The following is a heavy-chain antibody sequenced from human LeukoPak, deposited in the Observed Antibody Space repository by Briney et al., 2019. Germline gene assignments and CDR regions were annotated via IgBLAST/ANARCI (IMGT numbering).Heavy chain of an antibody. D-gene: IGHD3-3*01. CDR2: MNPNSGNT. CDR1: GYTFTSYD. V-gene: IGHV1-8*01. J-gene: IGHJ4*02. CDR3: ARGRTTFFPPYY. Sequence: EASVKVSCKTSGYTFTSYDLNWVRQATGQGLEWMGWMNPNSGNTGYAQKFQGRVTMTRNTSISTAYMELSSLRSEDTAVYYCARGRTTFFPPYYWGQGTLVTVSS.